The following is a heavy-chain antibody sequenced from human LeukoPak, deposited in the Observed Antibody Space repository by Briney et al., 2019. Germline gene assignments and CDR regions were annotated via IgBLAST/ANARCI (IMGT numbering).Heavy chain of an antibody. CDR3: SLVATGHYFDY. D-gene: IGHD5-12*01. V-gene: IGHV1-46*01. J-gene: IGHJ4*02. CDR2: INPSGGST. Sequence: ASVKVSCKASGYTFTSYYMHWVRQAPGQGLEWMGIINPSGGSTSYAQKFQGRVTMTRDTSTSTVYMELSSLRSEDTAVYYCSLVATGHYFDYWGQGTLVTVSS. CDR1: GYTFTSYY.